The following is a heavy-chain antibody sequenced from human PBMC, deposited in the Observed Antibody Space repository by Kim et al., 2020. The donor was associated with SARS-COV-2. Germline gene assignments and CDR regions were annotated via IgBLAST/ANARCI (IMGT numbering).Heavy chain of an antibody. J-gene: IGHJ2*01. CDR3: ARVTPNIAAAGQDWYFDL. D-gene: IGHD6-13*01. Sequence: SETLSLTCTVSGYSISSGYYWGWIRQPPGKGLEWIGSIYHSGSTYYNPSLKSRVTISVDTSKNQFSLKLSSVTAADTAVYYCARVTPNIAAAGQDWYFDLWGRGTLVTVSS. CDR1: GYSISSGYY. CDR2: IYHSGST. V-gene: IGHV4-38-2*02.